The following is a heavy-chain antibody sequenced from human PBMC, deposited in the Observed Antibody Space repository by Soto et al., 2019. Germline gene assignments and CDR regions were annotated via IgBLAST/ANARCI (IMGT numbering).Heavy chain of an antibody. CDR2: IIPIVGIA. J-gene: IGHJ6*02. CDR1: GGTFSSYT. CDR3: ERAIVAAAGTSKLRGMGV. V-gene: IGHV1-69*02. Sequence: QVQLVQSGAEVKKPGSSVKVSCKASGGTFSSYTISWVRHAPGQGIESMGRIIPIVGIANYAQKFQGRVTITADKSTSTAYMELCSLVSEDTAVYYCERAIVAAAGTSKLRGMGVLGQGTTVTVTS. D-gene: IGHD6-13*01.